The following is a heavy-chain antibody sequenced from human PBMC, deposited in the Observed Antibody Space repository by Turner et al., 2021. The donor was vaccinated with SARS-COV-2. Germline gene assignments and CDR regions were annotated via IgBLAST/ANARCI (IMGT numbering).Heavy chain of an antibody. CDR3: ARDRRVWFGELLYGLDV. J-gene: IGHJ6*02. Sequence: EVQLVESGGGLIQPGGSLRLSCAASGFTVSSNYMSWVRQAPGKGLEWVSVIYGGGSTYYADSVKGRFTISRDNSKNTLYLQMNSLRAEDTAVYYCARDRRVWFGELLYGLDVWGQGTTVTVSS. D-gene: IGHD3-10*01. V-gene: IGHV3-53*01. CDR2: IYGGGST. CDR1: GFTVSSNY.